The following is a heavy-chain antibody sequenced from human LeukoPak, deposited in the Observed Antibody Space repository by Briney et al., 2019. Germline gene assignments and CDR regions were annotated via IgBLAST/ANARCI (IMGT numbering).Heavy chain of an antibody. CDR1: GFTFSSYA. CDR2: ISGSGGST. Sequence: GGSLRLSCAASGFTFSSYAMSWVRQAPGKGLEWVSAISGSGGSTYYADSVKGRFTISRDNSKNTLYLQMNSLRAEDTAVYYCAEDSHPYHSRSWAFDYWGQGTLVTVSS. V-gene: IGHV3-23*01. J-gene: IGHJ4*02. D-gene: IGHD6-13*01. CDR3: AEDSHPYHSRSWAFDY.